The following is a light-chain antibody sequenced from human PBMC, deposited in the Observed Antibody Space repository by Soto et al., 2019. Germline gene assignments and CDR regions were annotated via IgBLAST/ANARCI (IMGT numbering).Light chain of an antibody. V-gene: IGKV3-20*01. CDR3: QQYGSSPPWT. CDR2: GAS. Sequence: EIVLTQCPGTLSLSPGERATLSCRASQSVSSSYLAWYQQKPGQAPRLLIYGASSRATGIPDRFSGSGSGTDFTLTISRLEPEDFAVYYCQQYGSSPPWTFGQGTKV. CDR1: QSVSSSY. J-gene: IGKJ1*01.